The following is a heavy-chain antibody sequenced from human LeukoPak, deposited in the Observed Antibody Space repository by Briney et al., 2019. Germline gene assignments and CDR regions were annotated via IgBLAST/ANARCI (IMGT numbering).Heavy chain of an antibody. V-gene: IGHV3-30-3*01. CDR3: ARDQCIVGAIPLIHGYYFDY. Sequence: GGSLRLSCAASGFTFSSYAMHWVRQAPGKGLEWVAVISYDGSNKYYADSVKGRFTISRDNSKNTLYLQMNSLRAEDTAVYYCARDQCIVGAIPLIHGYYFDYWGQGTLVTVSS. CDR2: ISYDGSNK. D-gene: IGHD1-26*01. CDR1: GFTFSSYA. J-gene: IGHJ4*02.